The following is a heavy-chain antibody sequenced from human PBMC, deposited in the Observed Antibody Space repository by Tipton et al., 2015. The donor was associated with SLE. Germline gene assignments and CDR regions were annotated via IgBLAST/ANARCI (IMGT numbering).Heavy chain of an antibody. D-gene: IGHD5-12*01. J-gene: IGHJ4*02. V-gene: IGHV4-59*01. CDR2: VYHSGTT. CDR3: ARDDPDSWIFDY. Sequence: LRLSCSVSGDSISSFSWSWIRQPPGKGLEWLGDVYHSGTTNSNPSLKSRITISVDSSNNQFSLKLNSVTAADTAVYYCARDDPDSWIFDYWGQGTQVTVSS. CDR1: GDSISSFS.